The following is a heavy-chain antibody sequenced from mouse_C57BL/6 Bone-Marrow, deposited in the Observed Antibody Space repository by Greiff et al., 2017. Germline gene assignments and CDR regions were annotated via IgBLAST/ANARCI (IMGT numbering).Heavy chain of an antibody. Sequence: VQLQQPGAELVRPGSSVKLSCKASGYTFTSYWMHWVKQRPIQGLEWIGNIDPSDSETHYNQKFKDKATLTVDKSSSTAYMQLSSLTSEDSAVYYYARRGSDNNYGDYWGQGTALTVSS. J-gene: IGHJ2*01. CDR2: IDPSDSET. CDR1: GYTFTSYW. V-gene: IGHV1-52*01. D-gene: IGHD1-1*01. CDR3: ARRGSDNNYGDY.